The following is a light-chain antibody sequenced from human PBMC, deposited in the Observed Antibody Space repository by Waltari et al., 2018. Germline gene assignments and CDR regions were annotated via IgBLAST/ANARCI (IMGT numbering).Light chain of an antibody. CDR1: QSISKY. CDR2: FKS. Sequence: DIQMTQSPSSLSASLGDRVTITCRANQSISKYLNWYQQRPGKAPKLLVYFKSSLQSGVPSRFSGSGSGTDFTLTINTLQPEDFATYFCQQGYGPPYTFGQGTRLEIK. CDR3: QQGYGPPYT. J-gene: IGKJ2*01. V-gene: IGKV1-39*01.